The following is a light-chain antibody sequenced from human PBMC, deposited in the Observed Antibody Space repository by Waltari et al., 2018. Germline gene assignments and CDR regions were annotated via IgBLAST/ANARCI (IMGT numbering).Light chain of an antibody. CDR1: ALPNQF. Sequence: SYELTQPPSVSVSPGRTAKITCSGDALPNQFAYWFQQKPGQAPVLIIYKDSRRPSGIHERFSGSNSGTTVTLTITGVQAEDEADYYCESADNSGAYVFGGGTKVSVL. CDR3: ESADNSGAYV. CDR2: KDS. V-gene: IGLV3-25*03. J-gene: IGLJ1*01.